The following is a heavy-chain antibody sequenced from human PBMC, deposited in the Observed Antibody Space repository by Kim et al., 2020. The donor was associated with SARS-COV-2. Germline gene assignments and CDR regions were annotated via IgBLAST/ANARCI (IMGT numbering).Heavy chain of an antibody. Sequence: KSRVTISVDTSKNQFSLKLSSVTAADTAVYYCARGRYYYGSGSHPVRFDPWGQGTLVTVSS. V-gene: IGHV4-59*09. CDR3: ARGRYYYGSGSHPVRFDP. J-gene: IGHJ5*02. D-gene: IGHD3-10*01.